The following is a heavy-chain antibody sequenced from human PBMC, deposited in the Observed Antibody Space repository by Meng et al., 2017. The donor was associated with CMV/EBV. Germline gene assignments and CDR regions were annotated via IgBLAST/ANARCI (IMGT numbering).Heavy chain of an antibody. D-gene: IGHD2-15*01. CDR2: IYTSGST. CDR1: GGSISSYY. V-gene: IGHV4-4*07. Sequence: QAPGPVLPKPSAALTLTCTVFGGSISSYYWSWIRQPAGKGLEWIGRIYTSGSTNYNPSLKSRVTMSVDTSKNQFSLKLSSVTAEDTAVYYCARSMVVAGDWFDPWGQGTLVTVSS. J-gene: IGHJ5*02. CDR3: ARSMVVAGDWFDP.